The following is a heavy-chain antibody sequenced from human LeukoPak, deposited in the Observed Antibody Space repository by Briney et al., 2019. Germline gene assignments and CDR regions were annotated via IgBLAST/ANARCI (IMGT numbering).Heavy chain of an antibody. Sequence: MSSETLSLTCTVSGGSISSGDYYWSWIRQPPGKGLEWIGYIYYSGSTYYNPSLKSRLTISVDTSKNQFSLRLNSVTAADTAVYYCASGHCGDYDNWGQGTLVTVSS. CDR2: IYYSGST. D-gene: IGHD4-17*01. V-gene: IGHV4-30-4*01. J-gene: IGHJ4*02. CDR3: ASGHCGDYDN. CDR1: GGSISSGDYY.